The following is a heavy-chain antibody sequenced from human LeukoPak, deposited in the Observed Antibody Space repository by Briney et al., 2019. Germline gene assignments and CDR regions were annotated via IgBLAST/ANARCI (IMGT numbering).Heavy chain of an antibody. CDR1: GFTFSNNW. CDR2: ISRDGSST. Sequence: GVSLRLSCAASGFTFSNNWMHWVRHAPGKGLVWVSRISRDGSSTSYADSVKGRFTISRDNAKNTLYLQMNTLRAEDTAVYYCARDCSDTGCYNTAFDYWGQGTLVTVSS. CDR3: ARDCSDTGCYNTAFDY. J-gene: IGHJ4*02. D-gene: IGHD2-2*02. V-gene: IGHV3-74*01.